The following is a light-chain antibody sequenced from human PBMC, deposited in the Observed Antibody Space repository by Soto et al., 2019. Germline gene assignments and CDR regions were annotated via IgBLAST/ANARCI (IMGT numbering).Light chain of an antibody. V-gene: IGLV1-44*01. CDR1: SSNIGSNT. J-gene: IGLJ1*01. CDR3: AAWDDSRGFV. CDR2: RNN. Sequence: QAVVTQPPSASGTPGQTVTISCSGSSSNIGSNTVNWYQQFPGTAPKLLIYRNNQRPSGVPDRFSGSKSGTSASLAISGLQSEDEADYYCAAWDDSRGFVFGTGTQLTVL.